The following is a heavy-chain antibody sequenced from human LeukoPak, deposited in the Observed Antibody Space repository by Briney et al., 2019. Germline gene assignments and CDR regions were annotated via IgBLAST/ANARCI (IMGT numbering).Heavy chain of an antibody. CDR2: IYYSGST. J-gene: IGHJ6*02. D-gene: IGHD3-3*01. V-gene: IGHV4-59*08. Sequence: PSETLSLTCTVSGGSISSYYWSWIRQPPGKGLEWIGYIYYSGSTNYNPSLKSRVTISVDTSKNQFSLKLSSVTAADTAVYYCARGRDITIFGVVIIDGYYYYGMDVWGQGTTVAVSS. CDR1: GGSISSYY. CDR3: ARGRDITIFGVVIIDGYYYYGMDV.